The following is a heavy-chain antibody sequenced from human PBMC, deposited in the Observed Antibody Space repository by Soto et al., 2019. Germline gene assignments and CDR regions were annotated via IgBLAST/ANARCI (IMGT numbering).Heavy chain of an antibody. J-gene: IGHJ6*02. CDR1: AGSISSSNW. CDR3: ARVVGGYYYGMDV. V-gene: IGHV4-4*02. CDR2: IYHSGST. Sequence: QVQLQESGPGLVKPSGTLSLTCAVSAGSISSSNWWSWVRQPPGKGLEWIGEIYHSGSTNYNPSLKSRVTILVDQSKNQLSLKLSSVTAAATAVYYCARVVGGYYYGMDVWGQGTTVTVSS. D-gene: IGHD2-2*01.